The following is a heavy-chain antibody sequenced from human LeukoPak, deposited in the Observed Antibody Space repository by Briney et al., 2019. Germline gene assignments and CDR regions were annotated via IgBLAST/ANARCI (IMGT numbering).Heavy chain of an antibody. V-gene: IGHV1-69*13. CDR2: IIPIFGTA. CDR1: GGTFSSYA. CDR3: ARGVTYCGGDCYGY. Sequence: SVKVSCXASGGTFSSYAISWVRQAPGQGLEWMGGIIPIFGTANYAQKFQGRVTITADESTSTAYMKLSSLRSEDTAVYYCARGVTYCGGDCYGYWGQGTLVTVSS. J-gene: IGHJ4*02. D-gene: IGHD2-21*01.